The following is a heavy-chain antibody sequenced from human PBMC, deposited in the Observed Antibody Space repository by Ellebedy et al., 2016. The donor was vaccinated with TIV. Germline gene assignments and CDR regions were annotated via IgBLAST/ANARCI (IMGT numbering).Heavy chain of an antibody. Sequence: SETLSLTCAVYGGSFSGYYWSWIRQPPGKGLEWIGEINHSGSTNYNPSLKSRVTISVDTSKNQFSLKLSSVTAADTAVYYCARGLDYGDKPDYWGQGTLVTVSS. V-gene: IGHV4-34*01. CDR3: ARGLDYGDKPDY. D-gene: IGHD4-17*01. CDR2: INHSGST. CDR1: GGSFSGYY. J-gene: IGHJ4*02.